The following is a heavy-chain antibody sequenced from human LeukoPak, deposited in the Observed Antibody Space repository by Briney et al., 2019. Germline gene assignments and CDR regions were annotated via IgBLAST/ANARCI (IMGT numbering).Heavy chain of an antibody. D-gene: IGHD6-6*01. CDR3: ARGVAARRSDY. V-gene: IGHV4-31*03. Sequence: SETLSLTCTVSGGSISSGVYYWSWIRQHPGKGLEWIGYIYYSGSTYYNPSLKSRVTISVDTSKNQFSLKLSSVTAADTAVYYCARGVAARRSDYWGQGTLVTVSS. CDR2: IYYSGST. CDR1: GGSISSGVYY. J-gene: IGHJ4*02.